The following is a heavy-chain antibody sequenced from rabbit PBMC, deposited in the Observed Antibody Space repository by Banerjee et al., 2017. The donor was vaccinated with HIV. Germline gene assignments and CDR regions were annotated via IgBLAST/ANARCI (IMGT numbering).Heavy chain of an antibody. CDR1: GIDFSSYG. Sequence: QEQLVESGGGLVTLGGSLKLSCKASGIDFSSYGISWVRQAPGKGLEWIAYIYPDYGSTDYASWVNGRFTISLDNAQNTVFLQMTILTAADTATYFCARTSASSSGYPYYFNLWAQGPSSPS. CDR3: ARTSASSSGYPYYFNL. CDR2: IYPDYGST. D-gene: IGHD1-1*01. V-gene: IGHV1S47*01. J-gene: IGHJ4*01.